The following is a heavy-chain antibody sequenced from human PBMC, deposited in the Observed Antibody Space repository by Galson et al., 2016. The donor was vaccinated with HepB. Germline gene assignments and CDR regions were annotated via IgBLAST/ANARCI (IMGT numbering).Heavy chain of an antibody. CDR3: ARDRLASGNHLDY. CDR2: ITRSGGTT. D-gene: IGHD4-23*01. J-gene: IGHJ4*02. V-gene: IGHV3-48*01. Sequence: SLRLSCAASGFTFNNYDMHWFRQAPGKGLEWVSYITRSGGTTLYADSVKGRFTISRDNAKNSLYLQMNSLRAEDTAVYYCARDRLASGNHLDYWGQGTLVTVSS. CDR1: GFTFNNYD.